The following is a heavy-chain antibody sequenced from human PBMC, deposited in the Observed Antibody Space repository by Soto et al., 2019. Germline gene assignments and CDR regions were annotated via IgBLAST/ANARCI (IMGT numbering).Heavy chain of an antibody. CDR2: ISGNGNYI. J-gene: IGHJ4*02. CDR3: AKCSIGGCINYYFDY. Sequence: EVQLLESGGALVQPGGSLRLSCAASEFTFSNYSMSWVRQAPGKGMEWVSSISGNGNYIFYADSVKGRFTISRDNSQNRLYLQMDSLRAEDTAVYSCAKCSIGGCINYYFDYWGQGTLVSVSS. D-gene: IGHD6-19*01. V-gene: IGHV3-23*01. CDR1: EFTFSNYS.